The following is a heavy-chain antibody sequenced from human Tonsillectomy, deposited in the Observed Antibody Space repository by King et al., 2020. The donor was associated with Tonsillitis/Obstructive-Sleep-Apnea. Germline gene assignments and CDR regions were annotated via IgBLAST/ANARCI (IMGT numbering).Heavy chain of an antibody. V-gene: IGHV4-59*01. CDR3: ARGRGYSYDPCFDS. J-gene: IGHJ4*02. D-gene: IGHD5-18*01. CDR1: GGSISSYY. Sequence: VQLQESGPGLVKPSETLSLTCTVSGGSISSYYWNWIRQPPGKGLEWIANIYYSGSSNYNPSLKSRVTISVDTSKNQFSLKLSSVTAADTAVYFCARGRGYSYDPCFDSWGQGTLVTVSS. CDR2: IYYSGSS.